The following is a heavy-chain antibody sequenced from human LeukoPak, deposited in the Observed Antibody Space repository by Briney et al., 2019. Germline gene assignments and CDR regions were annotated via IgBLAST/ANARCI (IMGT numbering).Heavy chain of an antibody. CDR1: GISFSSYW. J-gene: IGHJ4*02. Sequence: GGSLRLSCVASGISFSSYWMAWVRQAPGKGLEWVANIKYDGTHKFYADSVKGRFTISRDNTKNSLFLEMNSLTADDTAVYFSASSHDSSGNDWGQGTLVTVSS. D-gene: IGHD3-22*01. CDR3: ASSHDSSGND. V-gene: IGHV3-7*01. CDR2: IKYDGTHK.